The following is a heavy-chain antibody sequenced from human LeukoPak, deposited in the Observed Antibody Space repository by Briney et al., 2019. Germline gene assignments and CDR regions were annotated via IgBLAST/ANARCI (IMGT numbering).Heavy chain of an antibody. D-gene: IGHD6-19*01. J-gene: IGHJ4*02. CDR3: AGQAYGGGWYPFFDH. Sequence: SETLSLTCTVSGASISSSSYFWGWIRQPPGKGLEWIGSFYYSGSTYYNPSLKSRVTISVDTSKNQFSLKLSSVTAADTSVYSCAGQAYGGGWYPFFDHWGQGALVTVSS. CDR2: FYYSGST. V-gene: IGHV4-39*01. CDR1: GASISSSSYF.